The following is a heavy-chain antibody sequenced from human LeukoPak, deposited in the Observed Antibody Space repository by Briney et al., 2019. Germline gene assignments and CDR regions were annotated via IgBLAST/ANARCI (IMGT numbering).Heavy chain of an antibody. CDR1: GFTFSSDG. J-gene: IGHJ2*01. Sequence: GGSLRLSCTASGFTFSSDGMSWVRQAPGKGGEWVSSISSRGDGTVYADSVKGRVTISRDNSKNTLYLQMHSLRAEDTDVYSCAKNLLGSEAFSWYFDLWGRGTLVTVSS. CDR2: ISSRGDGT. D-gene: IGHD1-26*01. CDR3: AKNLLGSEAFSWYFDL. V-gene: IGHV3-23*01.